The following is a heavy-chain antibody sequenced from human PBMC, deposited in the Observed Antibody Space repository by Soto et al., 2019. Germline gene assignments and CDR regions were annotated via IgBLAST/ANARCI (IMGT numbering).Heavy chain of an antibody. Sequence: PGGSLRLSCAASGFTFSSYAMSWVRQAPGKGLEWVSAISGSGGSTYYADSVKGRFTISRDNSKNTLYLQMNSLRAEDTAVYYCAKGYTWNCGPQDGMDVWGQGTTVTVSS. V-gene: IGHV3-23*01. CDR3: AKGYTWNCGPQDGMDV. CDR1: GFTFSSYA. CDR2: ISGSGGST. J-gene: IGHJ6*02. D-gene: IGHD1-7*01.